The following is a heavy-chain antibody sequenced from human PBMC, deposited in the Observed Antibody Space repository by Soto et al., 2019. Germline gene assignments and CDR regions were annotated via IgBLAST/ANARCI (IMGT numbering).Heavy chain of an antibody. V-gene: IGHV4-59*01. Sequence: SETLSLTCTVSGGSISRYYWSWIRQPPGKGLEWIWYIYYSGSTNYNPSLKSRVTISVDTSKNQFSLKLSSVTAADTAVYYCARGTHQQLSSWYGWNNYYYGMDVWGQGTTVTVSS. CDR3: ARGTHQQLSSWYGWNNYYYGMDV. CDR1: GGSISRYY. D-gene: IGHD6-13*01. CDR2: IYYSGST. J-gene: IGHJ6*02.